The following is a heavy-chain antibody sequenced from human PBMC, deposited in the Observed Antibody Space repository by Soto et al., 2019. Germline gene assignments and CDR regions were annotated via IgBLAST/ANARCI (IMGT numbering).Heavy chain of an antibody. Sequence: PGESLKISCKVSGYRFTTYWIAWVRQMPGKGLEWMGIIHPGDSDTGYSPSFQGQVTISADKSVGTAFLQWSRLKASDTATYYCARQDQLSPYYYAMDVWGQGTTVTVSS. CDR3: ARQDQLSPYYYAMDV. D-gene: IGHD1-1*01. V-gene: IGHV5-51*01. J-gene: IGHJ6*02. CDR2: IHPGDSDT. CDR1: GYRFTTYW.